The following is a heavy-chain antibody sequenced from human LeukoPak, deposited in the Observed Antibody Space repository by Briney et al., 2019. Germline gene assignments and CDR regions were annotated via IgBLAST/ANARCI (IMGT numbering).Heavy chain of an antibody. J-gene: IGHJ4*02. CDR2: IYYSGST. D-gene: IGHD2-21*02. CDR3: ARDSVYCGGDCGYFDY. CDR1: RGSISSSSYY. Sequence: SETLSLTCTVSRGSISSSSYYWGWIRQPPGKGLEWNGSIYYSGSTYYNPSVKSGVTISVDTSKNQFSLKLSSVTAADTAVYYCARDSVYCGGDCGYFDYWGQGTLVTVSS. V-gene: IGHV4-39*07.